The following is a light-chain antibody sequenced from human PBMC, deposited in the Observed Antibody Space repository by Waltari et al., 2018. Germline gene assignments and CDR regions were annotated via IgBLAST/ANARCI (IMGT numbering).Light chain of an antibody. J-gene: IGKJ4*01. Sequence: DIQMTQSPSSLSASVAARATITCRASQAISNYLAWYQQKPGKVPKLLIYAASILQSGVPSRFSGTGSGTGFSLTISSLQPEDVATYYCQKYNSAPLTFGGGTKVEIK. CDR1: QAISNY. V-gene: IGKV1-27*01. CDR2: AAS. CDR3: QKYNSAPLT.